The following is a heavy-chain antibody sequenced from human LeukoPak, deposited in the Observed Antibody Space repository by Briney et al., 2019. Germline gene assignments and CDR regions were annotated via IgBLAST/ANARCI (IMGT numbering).Heavy chain of an antibody. J-gene: IGHJ4*02. CDR1: GFTFISYS. CDR3: ARETIRGVPSFAY. D-gene: IGHD3-10*01. Sequence: GGSLRLSCAASGFTFISYSMNWVRQAPGKGLEWISYISGSSRTIYYADSVKGRFTISRDNAKNSLYLQMHSLRAEDTAVYYCARETIRGVPSFAYWGQGTLVTVSS. V-gene: IGHV3-48*01. CDR2: ISGSSRTI.